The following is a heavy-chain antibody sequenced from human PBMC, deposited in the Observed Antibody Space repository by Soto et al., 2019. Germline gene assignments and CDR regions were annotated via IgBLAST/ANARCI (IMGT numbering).Heavy chain of an antibody. CDR2: INFEGTDT. Sequence: GSLRLSCAASGFSFSGFWMHWVRQAPGQGLVWVSRINFEGTDTTYADSVNGRFTISRDDAKHTVYLQMNSLRAEDAAVYYCARGIGGIIVGGLRYWGQGTLVTVSS. J-gene: IGHJ4*02. CDR1: GFSFSGFW. D-gene: IGHD3-16*02. CDR3: ARGIGGIIVGGLRY. V-gene: IGHV3-74*01.